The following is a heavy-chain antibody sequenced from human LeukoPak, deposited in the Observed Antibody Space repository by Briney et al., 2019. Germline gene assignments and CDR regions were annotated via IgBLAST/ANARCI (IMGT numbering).Heavy chain of an antibody. D-gene: IGHD5-12*01. Sequence: GESLKISCKGSGYSFTSYWIGWVRQMPGKGLEWMGIIYPGDSDTRYSPSFQGQVTISADKSISTAYLQWSSLKASDTAMYYCARPGYSGYDFSSVDYFDYWGQGTLVTVSS. CDR3: ARPGYSGYDFSSVDYFDY. V-gene: IGHV5-51*01. J-gene: IGHJ4*02. CDR2: IYPGDSDT. CDR1: GYSFTSYW.